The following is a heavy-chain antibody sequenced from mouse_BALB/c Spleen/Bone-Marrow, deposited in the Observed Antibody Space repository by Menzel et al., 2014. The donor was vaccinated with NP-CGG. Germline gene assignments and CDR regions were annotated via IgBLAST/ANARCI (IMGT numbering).Heavy chain of an antibody. J-gene: IGHJ2*01. V-gene: IGHV1-9*01. D-gene: IGHD2-10*01. CDR1: GYRFSSFW. CDR3: AREGAFYGNPFDF. Sequence: VQLQQSGAELMKSGASVKISCRATGYRFSSFWIEWIKQRPGHGLEWIGKILPGSGSTNYNEKFKGKATLSADTSSNTAYMQLSSLTSEDSAVYFCAREGAFYGNPFDFWGQGTTLTVSS. CDR2: ILPGSGST.